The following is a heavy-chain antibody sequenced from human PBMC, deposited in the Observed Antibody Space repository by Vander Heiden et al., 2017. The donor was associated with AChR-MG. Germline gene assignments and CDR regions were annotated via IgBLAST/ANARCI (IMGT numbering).Heavy chain of an antibody. CDR2: IIGGGGNT. D-gene: IGHD6-13*01. CDR3: AKVTISAAVGGNGYMDV. CDR1: GFTFSNYA. V-gene: IGHV3-23*01. Sequence: EVQLLESGGGLVQPGGSLRLSCAASGFTFSNYAMSWVRQAPGKGVEWVYIIIGGGGNTFYADSVKGRFTSSRDTSKNTVFLQMNSLRAEDTALYYCAKVTISAAVGGNGYMDVWGKGTTVTVSS. J-gene: IGHJ6*03.